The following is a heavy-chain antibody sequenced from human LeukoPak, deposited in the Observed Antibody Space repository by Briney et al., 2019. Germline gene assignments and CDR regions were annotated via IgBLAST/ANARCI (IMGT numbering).Heavy chain of an antibody. J-gene: IGHJ4*02. CDR3: ARSPSGWLNYFDY. V-gene: IGHV4-59*01. Sequence: SGTLSLTCTVSGGSISSYYWSWIRQPPGKGLEWIGYIYYSGSTNYNPSLKSRVTISVDTSKNQFSLKLSSVTAADTAVYYCARSPSGWLNYFDYWGQGTQVTVSS. D-gene: IGHD3-9*01. CDR1: GGSISSYY. CDR2: IYYSGST.